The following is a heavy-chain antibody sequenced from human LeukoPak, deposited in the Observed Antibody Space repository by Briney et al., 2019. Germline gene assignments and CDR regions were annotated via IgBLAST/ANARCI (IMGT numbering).Heavy chain of an antibody. D-gene: IGHD2-2*01. Sequence: SETLSLTCAVSGGSISSSNWWSWVRQPPGKGLEWIGEIYHSGSTNYNPSLKSRVTISVDKSKNQFSLKLSSVTAADTAVYYCAREGAYCSSTSCHIQNWFDPWGQGTLVTVSS. CDR3: AREGAYCSSTSCHIQNWFDP. V-gene: IGHV4-4*02. J-gene: IGHJ5*02. CDR2: IYHSGST. CDR1: GGSISSSNW.